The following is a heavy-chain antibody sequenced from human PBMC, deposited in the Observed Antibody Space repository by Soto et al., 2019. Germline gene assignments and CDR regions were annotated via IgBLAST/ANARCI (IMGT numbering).Heavy chain of an antibody. V-gene: IGHV3-23*01. CDR2: ISGSGGST. CDR1: GFTFSSYA. D-gene: IGHD3-3*01. Sequence: PGGSLRLSCAASGFTFSSYAMSWVRQALGKGLEWVSAISGSGGSTYYADSVKGRFTISRDNSKNTLYLQMNSLRAEDTAVYYCASSLSSYDFWSGYSYYMDVWGKGTTVTVPS. CDR3: ASSLSSYDFWSGYSYYMDV. J-gene: IGHJ6*03.